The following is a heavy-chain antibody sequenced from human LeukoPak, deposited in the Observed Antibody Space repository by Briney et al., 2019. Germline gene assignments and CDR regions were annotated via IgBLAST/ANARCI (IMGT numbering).Heavy chain of an antibody. D-gene: IGHD6-25*01. CDR3: AREGGFRRPPDY. V-gene: IGHV4-4*02. CDR1: GGSLSSTNG. Sequence: PSETLSLSCGVSGGSLSSTNGWTWIRQPPGKGLEWIGEVHLDGRTNFNPSLKSRLTMSVDLSENHVSLKLTSVTAADTAVYYCAREGGFRRPPDYSGQEALVTVSS. CDR2: VHLDGRT. J-gene: IGHJ4*02.